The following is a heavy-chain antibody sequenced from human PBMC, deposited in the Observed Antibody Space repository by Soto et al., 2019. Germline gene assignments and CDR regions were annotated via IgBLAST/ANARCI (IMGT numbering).Heavy chain of an antibody. CDR3: ARDRRDSSGWYSYYYYGMDV. CDR2: ISAYNGNT. D-gene: IGHD6-19*01. V-gene: IGHV1-18*04. Sequence: QVPLVQSGAEVKKPGASVKVSCKASGYTFTSYGISWVRQAPGQGLEWMGWISAYNGNTNYAQKLQGRVTMTTDTSTSTAYMELRSLRSDDTAVYYCARDRRDSSGWYSYYYYGMDVWGQGTTVTVSS. J-gene: IGHJ6*02. CDR1: GYTFTSYG.